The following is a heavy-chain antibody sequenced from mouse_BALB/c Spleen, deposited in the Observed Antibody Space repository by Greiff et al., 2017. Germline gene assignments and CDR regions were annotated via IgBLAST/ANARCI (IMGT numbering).Heavy chain of an antibody. CDR1: GFNIKDTY. Sequence: VQLQQSGAELVKPGASVKLSCTASGFNIKDTYLHWVKQRPEQGLEWIGRIDPANGNTKYDPKFQGKATITADTSSNTAYLQLSSLTSEETSVYYCARYWDWYFDVWGAGTTVTVSS. V-gene: IGHV14-3*02. CDR2: IDPANGNT. CDR3: ARYWDWYFDV. D-gene: IGHD4-1*01. J-gene: IGHJ1*01.